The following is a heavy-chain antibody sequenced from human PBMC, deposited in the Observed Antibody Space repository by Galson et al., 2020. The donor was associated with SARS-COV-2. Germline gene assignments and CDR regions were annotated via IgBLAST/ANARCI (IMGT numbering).Heavy chain of an antibody. CDR3: ARVGVASSFDF. Sequence: SEPLSLTCIVSDDSISGYYWSWIRQPPGKGLEWIGDIYDRGSTNYNPSLRGRVTISLDTSKSQFSLNLISMTAADTAVYYCARVGVASSFDFWGQGTLVTVSS. D-gene: IGHD3-16*01. CDR2: IYDRGST. CDR1: DDSISGYY. J-gene: IGHJ4*02. V-gene: IGHV4-59*01.